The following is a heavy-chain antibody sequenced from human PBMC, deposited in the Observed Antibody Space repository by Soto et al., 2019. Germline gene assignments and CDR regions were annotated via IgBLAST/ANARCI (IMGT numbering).Heavy chain of an antibody. Sequence: QVQLVQSGAEVKRPGASVKVSCKASGYTFSSYDINWVRQATGQGLEWMGWMIPNSGKIGYAQKFQGRLTMTRNTSISTAYMELSSLRSEDTAVYYCARDYGDYSGDYWGQGTLVTVSS. CDR2: MIPNSGKI. V-gene: IGHV1-8*01. CDR1: GYTFSSYD. CDR3: ARDYGDYSGDY. J-gene: IGHJ4*02. D-gene: IGHD4-17*01.